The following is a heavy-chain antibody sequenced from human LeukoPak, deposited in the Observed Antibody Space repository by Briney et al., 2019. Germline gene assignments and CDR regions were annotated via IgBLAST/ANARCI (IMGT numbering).Heavy chain of an antibody. D-gene: IGHD2-21*01. Sequence: GGSLRLSCAASGFTFSSYGMHWVRQAPGKGLEWVAFIRYDGSNKYYADSVKGRFTISGDNSKNTLYLQMNSLRAEDTAVYYCAKRGDTRWDAFDIWGQGTMVTVSS. J-gene: IGHJ3*02. CDR3: AKRGDTRWDAFDI. CDR1: GFTFSSYG. V-gene: IGHV3-30*02. CDR2: IRYDGSNK.